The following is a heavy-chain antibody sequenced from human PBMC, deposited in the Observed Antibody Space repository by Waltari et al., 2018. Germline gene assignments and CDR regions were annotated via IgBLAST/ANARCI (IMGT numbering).Heavy chain of an antibody. CDR3: AGMGGWNSDF. V-gene: IGHV1-8*01. J-gene: IGHJ4*02. CDR2: MNPNNNIT. Sequence: QVLLVQSGAEVKKPGASVKVSCKASGYTFTSYDINWVRQASGQGFEWLGWMNPNNNITGYAQKFQGRVSITSDSSKSTAYMELSSLKSEDTAVYYCAGMGGWNSDFWGQGTPVIVSS. CDR1: GYTFTSYD. D-gene: IGHD2-15*01.